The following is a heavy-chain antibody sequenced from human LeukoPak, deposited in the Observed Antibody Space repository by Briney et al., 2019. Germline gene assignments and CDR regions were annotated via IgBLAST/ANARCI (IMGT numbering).Heavy chain of an antibody. CDR2: ISYDGSNK. CDR1: GFTFSSYG. J-gene: IGHJ3*02. CDR3: TKPAVPSQDAFDI. Sequence: GGSLRLSCAASGFTFSSYGMHWVRQAPGKGLEWVALISYDGSNKYYAYSVKGRFTISRDNSKNTLYLQMNSLRAEDTAVYYCTKPAVPSQDAFDIWGQGTMVTVSS. D-gene: IGHD2-2*01. V-gene: IGHV3-30*18.